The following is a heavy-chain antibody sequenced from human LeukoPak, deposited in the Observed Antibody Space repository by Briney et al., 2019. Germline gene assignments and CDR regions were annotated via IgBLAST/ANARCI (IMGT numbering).Heavy chain of an antibody. CDR2: INHSGST. V-gene: IGHV4-34*01. D-gene: IGHD3-22*01. Sequence: PSETLSLTCAVYGGSFSGYYWSWIRQPPGKGLEWIGEINHSGSTNYNPSLKSRVTISVDTSKNQFSLKLSSVTAADTAVYYCARENYYDSSGYDHWGQGTLVTVSS. J-gene: IGHJ4*02. CDR1: GGSFSGYY. CDR3: ARENYYDSSGYDH.